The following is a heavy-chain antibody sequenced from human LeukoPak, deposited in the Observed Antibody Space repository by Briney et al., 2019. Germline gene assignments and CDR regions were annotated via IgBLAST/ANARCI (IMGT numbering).Heavy chain of an antibody. J-gene: IGHJ4*02. V-gene: IGHV3-48*03. CDR2: ISGSVRTI. CDR1: GFTFSSYE. Sequence: GGSLRLSCVASGFTFSSYEMKWVRQVPGKGLEWVAYISGSVRTIYYADSVKGRFTISRDNAKNSLYLQMNSLRAEDTAVYYCAREEDYWGQGTLVTVPS. CDR3: AREEDY.